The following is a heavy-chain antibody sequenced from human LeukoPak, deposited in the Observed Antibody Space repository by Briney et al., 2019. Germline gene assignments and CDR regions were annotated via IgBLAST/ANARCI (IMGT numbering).Heavy chain of an antibody. Sequence: GASVKVSCKASGYTFGTYAMHWVRQAPGQRLEWMGWINAGSGNTKYSQKFQGRVTITRDISASTAYMELSSLRSEDTAVYYCASSDTAMVINNSGYYFDYWGQGTLVTVSS. V-gene: IGHV1-3*01. J-gene: IGHJ4*02. CDR1: GYTFGTYA. D-gene: IGHD5-18*01. CDR3: ASSDTAMVINNSGYYFDY. CDR2: INAGSGNT.